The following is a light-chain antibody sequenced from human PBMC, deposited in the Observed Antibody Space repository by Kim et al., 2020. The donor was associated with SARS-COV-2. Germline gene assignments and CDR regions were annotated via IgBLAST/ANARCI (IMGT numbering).Light chain of an antibody. CDR1: QSVSSN. V-gene: IGKV3-11*01. J-gene: IGKJ5*01. CDR3: QQRSNWPIT. Sequence: LAPGEMATRAGMASQSVSSNLAWYQQKPCQAPSLLTYDASNRATGIPARFSGSGSGTDFTLTISSLEPEDFAVYYCQQRSNWPITFGQGTRLEIK. CDR2: DAS.